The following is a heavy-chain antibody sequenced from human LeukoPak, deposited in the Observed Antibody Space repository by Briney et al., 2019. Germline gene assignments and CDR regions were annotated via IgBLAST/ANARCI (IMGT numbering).Heavy chain of an antibody. CDR1: DYSISSGYY. CDR3: ARMAYYYYYYMDV. J-gene: IGHJ6*03. V-gene: IGHV4-38-2*02. CDR2: IYHSGST. Sequence: PSETLSLTCTASDYSISSGYYWGWIRQPPGKGLEWIGNIYHSGSTYYNPSLKSRVTISVDTSKNQFSLKLNSVTAADTAVYYCARMAYYYYYYMDVWGTGTTVTVSS. D-gene: IGHD5-24*01.